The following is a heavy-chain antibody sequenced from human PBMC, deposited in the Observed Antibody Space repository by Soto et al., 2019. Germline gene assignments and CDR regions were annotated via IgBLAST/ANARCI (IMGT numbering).Heavy chain of an antibody. CDR2: IYHSGST. CDR1: SGSISSSNW. J-gene: IGHJ6*03. D-gene: IGHD6-6*01. Sequence: QVQLQESGPGLVKPSGTLSLTCAVSSGSISSSNWWSWVRQPPGKGLEWIGEIYHSGSTNYNPSLKSRVTISVDKSKNQFSLKLSSVTAADTAVYYCARETSSSNFWDYYSYYMDVWGKGTTVTVSS. CDR3: ARETSSSNFWDYYSYYMDV. V-gene: IGHV4-4*02.